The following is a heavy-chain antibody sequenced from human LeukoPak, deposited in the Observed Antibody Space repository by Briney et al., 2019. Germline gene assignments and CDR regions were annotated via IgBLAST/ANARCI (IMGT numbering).Heavy chain of an antibody. CDR3: ARDLASEQLVAMGLHN. J-gene: IGHJ4*02. V-gene: IGHV3-33*01. Sequence: GRSLRLSCAASGFTFSSYGMHWVRQAPGKGLEWVAVIWYDGSNKYYADSVKGRFTISRDNSKNTLYLQMNRLRAEDTAVYYCARDLASEQLVAMGLHNWGQGTLVTVSS. D-gene: IGHD6-6*01. CDR1: GFTFSSYG. CDR2: IWYDGSNK.